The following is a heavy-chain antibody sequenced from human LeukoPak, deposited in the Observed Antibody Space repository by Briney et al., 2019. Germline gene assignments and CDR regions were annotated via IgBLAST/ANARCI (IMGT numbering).Heavy chain of an antibody. CDR2: ISRSSNYI. Sequence: GGSLRLSCAASGFTFSSYSMHWVRQAPGKGLEWFSSISRSSNYIFYADSVKGRFTISRDNAKNTLYLQMNSLRAEDTAVYYCARVADYYYMDVWGKGTTVTVSS. J-gene: IGHJ6*03. CDR3: ARVADYYYMDV. V-gene: IGHV3-21*01. CDR1: GFTFSSYS.